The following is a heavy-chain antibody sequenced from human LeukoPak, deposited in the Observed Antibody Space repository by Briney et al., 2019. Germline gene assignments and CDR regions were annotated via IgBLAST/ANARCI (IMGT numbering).Heavy chain of an antibody. J-gene: IGHJ4*02. CDR3: ARVGVAAATFDY. CDR2: ISYDGNNK. D-gene: IGHD6-13*01. CDR1: GFTFSSYS. Sequence: GGSLRLSCAASGFTFSSYSMNWVRQAPGKGLEWVAVISYDGNNKYFADSVKGRFTISRDNSKNTLYLQMNSLRAEDTAVYYCARVGVAAATFDYWGQGTLVTVSS. V-gene: IGHV3-30*03.